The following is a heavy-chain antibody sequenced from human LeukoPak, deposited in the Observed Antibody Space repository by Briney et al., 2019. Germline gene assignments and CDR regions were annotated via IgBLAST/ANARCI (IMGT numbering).Heavy chain of an antibody. V-gene: IGHV1-58*01. CDR2: IVVGSGNT. D-gene: IGHD2-15*01. Sequence: SVKVSCKASGFTCTSSAVQWVRQARGQRLEWIGWIVVGSGNTNYAQKFQERVTITRDMSTSTAYMELSSLRSEDTAVYYCAAGYCSGGSCYPYYYYGMDVWGQGTTVTVSS. CDR3: AAGYCSGGSCYPYYYYGMDV. CDR1: GFTCTSSA. J-gene: IGHJ6*02.